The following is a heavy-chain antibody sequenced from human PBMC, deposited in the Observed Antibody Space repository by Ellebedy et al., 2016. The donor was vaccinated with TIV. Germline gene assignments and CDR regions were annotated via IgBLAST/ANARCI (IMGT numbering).Heavy chain of an antibody. V-gene: IGHV1-3*01. J-gene: IGHJ5*02. CDR1: GYTFTSNI. CDR3: ARDPEGAYYYGSAKFDH. Sequence: ASVKVSXXASGYTFTSNIIHWVRQAPGQRLEWLGWINAGNGHTKYSQKFQGRVTITRDTSASTVYVEMSSLRSEDTAVFYCARDPEGAYYYGSAKFDHWGQGTLVTVSS. CDR2: INAGNGHT. D-gene: IGHD3-10*01.